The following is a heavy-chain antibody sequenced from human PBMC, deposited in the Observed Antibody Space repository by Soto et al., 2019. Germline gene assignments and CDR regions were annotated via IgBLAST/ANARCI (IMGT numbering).Heavy chain of an antibody. CDR1: GGTFSSYA. CDR3: AREGHDSSGYYYFDY. D-gene: IGHD3-22*01. J-gene: IGHJ4*02. CDR2: IIPIFGTA. V-gene: IGHV1-69*01. Sequence: QVQLVQSGAEVKKPGSSVKVSCKASGGTFSSYAISWVRQAPGQGLEWMGGIIPIFGTANYAQKFQGRVTITADESTSTGYMELSSLRSEDTAVYYCAREGHDSSGYYYFDYWGQGTLVTVSS.